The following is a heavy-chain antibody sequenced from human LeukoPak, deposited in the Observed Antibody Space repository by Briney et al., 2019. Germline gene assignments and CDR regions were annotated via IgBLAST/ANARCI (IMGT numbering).Heavy chain of an antibody. D-gene: IGHD2-2*01. CDR2: ISWNSGDI. CDR3: AKGIPAGPTALDY. Sequence: GRSLTLSCAASGFTFEDYGMYWVRQAPGQGLGWVSGISWNSGDIDYADSVKGRFTISRDNAKNSLYLEMKSLRVDDTALYFCAKGIPAGPTALDYWGQGILVTVSS. CDR1: GFTFEDYG. V-gene: IGHV3-9*01. J-gene: IGHJ4*02.